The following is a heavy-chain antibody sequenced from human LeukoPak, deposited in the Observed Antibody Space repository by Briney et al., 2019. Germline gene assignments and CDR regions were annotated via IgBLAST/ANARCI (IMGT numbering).Heavy chain of an antibody. J-gene: IGHJ4*02. CDR2: IYYSGTT. D-gene: IGHD3-10*01. CDR3: ARGKKDDTGSYPADY. CDR1: GGSISSYY. Sequence: PSETLSLTCTVSGGSISSYYWSWIRQPPGKGLEWIGYIYYSGTTNYNPSLKSRVTISLDTSKSQFSLKLRSVTAADTAVYYCARGKKDDTGSYPADYWGQGTLVTVSS. V-gene: IGHV4-59*01.